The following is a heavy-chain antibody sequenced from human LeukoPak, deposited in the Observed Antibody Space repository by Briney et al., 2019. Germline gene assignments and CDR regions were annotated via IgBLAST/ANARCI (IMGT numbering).Heavy chain of an antibody. CDR1: GGTFSSYT. CDR3: ARGGIVAAGIINNHDAFDV. Sequence: SVKVSCTASGGTFSSYTISWVRQAPGQGLEWMGGIIPIFGTAHYAQKFQGRVTITADESTSTAYMELSSLRSEDTAVYYCARGGIVAAGIINNHDAFDVWGLGTMVTVSS. V-gene: IGHV1-69*13. J-gene: IGHJ3*01. CDR2: IIPIFGTA. D-gene: IGHD6-13*01.